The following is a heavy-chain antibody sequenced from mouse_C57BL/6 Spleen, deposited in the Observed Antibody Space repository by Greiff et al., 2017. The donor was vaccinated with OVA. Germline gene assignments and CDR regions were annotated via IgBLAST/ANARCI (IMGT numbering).Heavy chain of an antibody. CDR1: GYTFTSYW. V-gene: IGHV1-69*01. J-gene: IGHJ3*01. CDR2: IDPSDSYT. Sequence: QVQLKESGAELVMPGASVKLSCKASGYTFTSYWMHWVKQRPGQGLEWIGEIDPSDSYTNYNQKFKGKSTLTVDKSSSTAYMQLSSLTSEDSAVYYCARELRLRSYWGQGTLVTVSA. D-gene: IGHD3-2*02. CDR3: ARELRLRSY.